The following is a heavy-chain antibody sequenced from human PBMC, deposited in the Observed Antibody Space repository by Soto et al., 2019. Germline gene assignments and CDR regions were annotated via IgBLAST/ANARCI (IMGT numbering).Heavy chain of an antibody. Sequence: SQTLSLRWTVADGYSSSGGYYWSRIRQHPGKGLEWIGYIYYSGSTYYNPSLKSRVTISVDTSKNQFSLKLSSVTAADTAVYYCARVRGGGPFDDWGQGTLDTGSS. CDR2: IYYSGST. V-gene: IGHV4-31*02. CDR1: DGYSSSGGYY. D-gene: IGHD1-26*01. J-gene: IGHJ4*02. CDR3: ARVRGGGPFDD.